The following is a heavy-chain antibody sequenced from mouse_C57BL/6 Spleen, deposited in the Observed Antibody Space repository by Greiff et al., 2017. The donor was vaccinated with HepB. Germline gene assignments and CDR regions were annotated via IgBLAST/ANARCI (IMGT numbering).Heavy chain of an antibody. Sequence: VQLQQSGAELVRPGTSVKVSCKASGYAFTNYLIEWVKQRPGQGLEWIGVINPGSGGTNYNEKFKGKATLTADKSSSTAYMQLSSLTSEDSAVYFCARSGRVFDYWGQGTTLTVSS. V-gene: IGHV1-54*01. CDR3: ARSGRVFDY. D-gene: IGHD3-2*02. J-gene: IGHJ2*01. CDR1: GYAFTNYL. CDR2: INPGSGGT.